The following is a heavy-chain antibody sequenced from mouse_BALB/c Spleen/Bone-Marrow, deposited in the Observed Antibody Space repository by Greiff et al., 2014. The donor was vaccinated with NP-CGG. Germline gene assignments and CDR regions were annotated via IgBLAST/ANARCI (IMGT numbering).Heavy chain of an antibody. CDR1: GGSITRGY. CDR2: ITYSANT. V-gene: IGHV3-8*02. D-gene: IGHD4-1*01. CDR3: ATGYYFDY. Sequence: EVHLVESGPSLVKPSQTLSLTCSVTGGSITRGYWNWIRKFPGNKLEYMGYITYSANTYYNPSLKSRLSITRDTSKNQYYLQLNSVTTEDTATYYCATGYYFDYWGQGTTLTVSS. J-gene: IGHJ2*01.